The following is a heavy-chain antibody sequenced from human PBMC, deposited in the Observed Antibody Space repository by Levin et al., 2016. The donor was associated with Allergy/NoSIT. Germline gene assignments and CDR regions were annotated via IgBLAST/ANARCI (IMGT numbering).Heavy chain of an antibody. CDR2: ISPSSGSI. CDR1: GFSFSDLY. CDR3: ARPRSWYGGWFDP. J-gene: IGHJ5*02. V-gene: IGHV3-69-1*01. Sequence: GESLKISCAASGFSFSDLYMDWVRQTPGKGLEWVSSISPSSGSIYDADSVKGRFTISRDNAKNSLYLQMNSLRAEDTAVYYCARPRSWYGGWFDPWGQGTLVTVSS. D-gene: IGHD6-13*01.